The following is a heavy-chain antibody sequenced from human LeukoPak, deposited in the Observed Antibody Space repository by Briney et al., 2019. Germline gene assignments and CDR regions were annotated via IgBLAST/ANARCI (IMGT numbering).Heavy chain of an antibody. CDR3: AREGDYGLDY. J-gene: IGHJ4*02. Sequence: SETLSLTCAVYGGSFSGYYWSWIRQPPGKGLEWIGEINHSGSTNYNPSLKSRVTISVDTSENQFSLNLSSVTAADTAVYCCAREGDYGLDYWGRGTLVTVSS. D-gene: IGHD4-17*01. CDR1: GGSFSGYY. CDR2: INHSGST. V-gene: IGHV4-34*01.